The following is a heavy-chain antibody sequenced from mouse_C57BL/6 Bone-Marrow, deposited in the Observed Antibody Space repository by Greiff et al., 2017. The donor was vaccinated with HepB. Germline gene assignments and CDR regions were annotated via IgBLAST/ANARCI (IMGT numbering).Heavy chain of an antibody. J-gene: IGHJ3*01. Sequence: QVQLQQPGAELVKPGASVKLSCKASGYTFTSYWMHWVKQRPGQGLEWIGMIHPNSGSTNYNEKFKSKATLTVDKSSSTGYMQLSSLTSEDSAVYYCATYYGSPWFAYWGQGTLVTVSA. CDR1: GYTFTSYW. CDR2: IHPNSGST. V-gene: IGHV1-64*01. CDR3: ATYYGSPWFAY. D-gene: IGHD1-1*01.